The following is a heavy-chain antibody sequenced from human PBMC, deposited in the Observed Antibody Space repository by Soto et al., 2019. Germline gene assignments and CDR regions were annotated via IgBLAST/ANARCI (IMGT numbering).Heavy chain of an antibody. CDR1: GGSISSYY. CDR3: ARRRAYYYGSGSYNSFWFDP. J-gene: IGHJ5*02. CDR2: IYYSGST. Sequence: SETLSLTCTVSGGSISSYYWTWIRQPPGKGLEWIGYIYYSGSTNYNPSLKSRVTISVDTSKNQFSLKLSSVTAADTAVYYCARRRAYYYGSGSYNSFWFDPWGQGTLVTVSS. V-gene: IGHV4-59*08. D-gene: IGHD3-10*01.